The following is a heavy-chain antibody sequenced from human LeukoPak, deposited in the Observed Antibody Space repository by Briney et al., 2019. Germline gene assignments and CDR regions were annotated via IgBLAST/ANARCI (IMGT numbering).Heavy chain of an antibody. V-gene: IGHV1-69*13. CDR1: GGTFSSYA. J-gene: IGHJ4*02. CDR2: IIPIFGTA. D-gene: IGHD5-12*01. Sequence: GASVKVSCKASGGTFSSYAISWVRQAPGQGLEWMGGIIPIFGTANYAQKIQGRVTITADESTSTAYMELSSLRSEDTAVYYCARSPEPGGGYLVWGQGTLVTVSS. CDR3: ARSPEPGGGYLV.